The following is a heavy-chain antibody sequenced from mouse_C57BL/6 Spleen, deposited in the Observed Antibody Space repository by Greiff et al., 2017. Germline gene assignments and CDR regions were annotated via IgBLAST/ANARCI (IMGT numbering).Heavy chain of an antibody. J-gene: IGHJ2*01. D-gene: IGHD1-1*01. CDR1: GYAFSSSW. Sequence: QVQLKQSGPELVKPGASVKISCKASGYAFSSSWMNWVKQRPGKGLEGIGRIYPGDGDTTYNGKFQGKATLTADKSSSTAYMQLSSQASDDSAVCFCASDYFDDYWGQGTTLTVSS. V-gene: IGHV1-82*01. CDR2: IYPGDGDT. CDR3: ASDYFDDY.